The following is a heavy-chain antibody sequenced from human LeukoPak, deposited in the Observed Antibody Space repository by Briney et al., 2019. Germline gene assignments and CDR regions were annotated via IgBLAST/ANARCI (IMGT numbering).Heavy chain of an antibody. J-gene: IGHJ4*02. CDR1: GFTFSSYS. D-gene: IGHD6-19*01. Sequence: PGGSLRLSCAASGFTFSSYSMNWVRQAPGKGLKWVSSISSSSSYIYYADSVKGRFTISRDNSKNTLYLQMNSLRAEDTAVYYCAKDDELAVDYYFDYWGQGTLVTVSS. V-gene: IGHV3-21*04. CDR3: AKDDELAVDYYFDY. CDR2: ISSSSSYI.